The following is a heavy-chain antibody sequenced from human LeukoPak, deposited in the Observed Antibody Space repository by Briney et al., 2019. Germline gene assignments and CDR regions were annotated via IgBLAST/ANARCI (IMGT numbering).Heavy chain of an antibody. CDR1: SGSISSSYW. CDR2: IYHSGST. Sequence: SGTLSLTCAVSSGSISSSYWWSWVRQPPGKGLEWIGEIYHSGSTNYNPSLKSRVTISIDKSKSQFSLRLSSVTAADTAVYYCARDFRERRGITGPHGMDVWGQGTTVTVSS. D-gene: IGHD1-20*01. CDR3: ARDFRERRGITGPHGMDV. J-gene: IGHJ6*02. V-gene: IGHV4-4*02.